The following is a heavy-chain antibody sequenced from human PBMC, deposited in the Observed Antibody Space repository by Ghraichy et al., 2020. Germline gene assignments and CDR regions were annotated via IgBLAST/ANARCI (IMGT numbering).Heavy chain of an antibody. CDR2: ISWNSGSI. V-gene: IGHV3-9*01. J-gene: IGHJ6*02. CDR1: GFTFDDYA. Sequence: LTCAASGFTFDDYAMHWVRQAPGKGLEWVSGISWNSGSIGYADSVKGRFTISRDNAKNSLYLQMNSLRAEDTALYYCAKGVYGMDVWGQGTTVTVSS. CDR3: AKGVYGMDV.